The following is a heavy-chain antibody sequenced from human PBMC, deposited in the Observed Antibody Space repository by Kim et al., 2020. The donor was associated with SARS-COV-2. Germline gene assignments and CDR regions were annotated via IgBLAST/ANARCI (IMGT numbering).Heavy chain of an antibody. CDR1: GGSISSSSYY. D-gene: IGHD3-9*01. V-gene: IGHV4-39*01. CDR2: IYYSGST. CDR3: ASTNVLRYFDWPTLNWFDP. Sequence: SETLSLTCTVSGGSISSSSYYWGWIRQPPGKGLEWIGSIYYSGSTYYNPSLKSRVTISVDTSKNQFSLKLSSVTAADTAVYYCASTNVLRYFDWPTLNWFDPWGQGTLVTVSS. J-gene: IGHJ5*02.